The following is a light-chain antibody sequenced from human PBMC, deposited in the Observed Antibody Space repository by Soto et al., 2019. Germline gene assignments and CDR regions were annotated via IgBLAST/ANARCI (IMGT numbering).Light chain of an antibody. CDR3: QQFNSYPPT. J-gene: IGKJ4*01. CDR2: DAS. CDR1: QGISSA. V-gene: IGKV1-13*02. Sequence: AIQLTQSPSSLSASVGDRVTITCRASQGISSALAWYQHKPGKAPKLLIYDASSLESGVPSRFSGSGSGTDFTLTISSLQPEDFATYYCQQFNSYPPTFGGGTKVDIK.